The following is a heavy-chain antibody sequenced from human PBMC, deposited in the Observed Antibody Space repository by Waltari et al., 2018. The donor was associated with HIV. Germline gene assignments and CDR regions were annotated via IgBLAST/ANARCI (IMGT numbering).Heavy chain of an antibody. Sequence: EVQLVASGGGLVQPAGSLRLSCAAFCLTFSTSWMSWVRQAPGKGLEWLANIKQDGSEKYYADSVKGRFTVSRDNNKKSLYLRMSSLRAEDTAVYYCARDLKDYDFWSPVDVWGQGTTVTVSS. CDR1: CLTFSTSW. D-gene: IGHD3-3*01. CDR3: ARDLKDYDFWSPVDV. V-gene: IGHV3-7*01. J-gene: IGHJ6*02. CDR2: IKQDGSEK.